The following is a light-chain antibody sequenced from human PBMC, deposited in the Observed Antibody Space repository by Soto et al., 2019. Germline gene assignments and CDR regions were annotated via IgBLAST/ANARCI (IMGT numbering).Light chain of an antibody. J-gene: IGKJ5*01. CDR3: QQYHSDPIT. CDR2: WAS. Sequence: FGMTQSPDSLAVSLGERATINCKSSHSVLSSSDNQFYLAWFQQKPGQPPKLIMYWASTRKSGVPDRFSGGGSGTDFTLTISSLQAEDVAVYYCQQYHSDPITFGQGKRLEIK. V-gene: IGKV4-1*01. CDR1: HSVLSSSDNQFY.